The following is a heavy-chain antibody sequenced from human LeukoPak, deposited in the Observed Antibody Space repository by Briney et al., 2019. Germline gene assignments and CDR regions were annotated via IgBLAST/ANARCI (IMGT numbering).Heavy chain of an antibody. D-gene: IGHD6-19*01. CDR1: GFTFSTYS. Sequence: PGGSLRLSCAVSGFTFSTYSMNWVRQAPGKGLEWVSSISSSSSYQNYADSVKGRFTISRDNAKNSVYLQMNSLRAEDTAVYYCAKETNSSGWLLLYDYWGQGTLVTVSS. CDR2: ISSSSSYQ. J-gene: IGHJ4*02. V-gene: IGHV3-21*01. CDR3: AKETNSSGWLLLYDY.